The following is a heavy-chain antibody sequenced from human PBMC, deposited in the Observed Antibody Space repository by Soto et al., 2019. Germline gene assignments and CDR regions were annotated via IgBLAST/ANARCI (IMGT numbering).Heavy chain of an antibody. CDR3: ASGVVVVPAGGSYGMDV. V-gene: IGHV4-59*01. D-gene: IGHD2-2*01. CDR1: GGSISSYY. J-gene: IGHJ6*02. Sequence: QVQLQESGPGLVKPSETLSLTCTVSGGSISSYYWSWIRQPPGKGLEWIGYIYYSGSTNYNPSLKSRVTISVDTSKNQFSLKLSSVTAADTAVYYCASGVVVVPAGGSYGMDVWGQGTTVTVSS. CDR2: IYYSGST.